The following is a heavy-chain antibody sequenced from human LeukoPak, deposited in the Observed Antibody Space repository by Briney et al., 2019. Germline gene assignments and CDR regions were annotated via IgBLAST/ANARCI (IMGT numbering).Heavy chain of an antibody. J-gene: IGHJ4*02. Sequence: SGGSLRLSCAASGFTISSYGMHWVRQAPGKGLEWVAFIRYDGSNKYYADSVKGRFTISRDNSKNTLYLQMNSLRAEDTAVYYCAKGLVAAEGDYYFDYWGQGTLVTVSS. CDR3: AKGLVAAEGDYYFDY. CDR1: GFTISSYG. V-gene: IGHV3-30*02. CDR2: IRYDGSNK. D-gene: IGHD2-15*01.